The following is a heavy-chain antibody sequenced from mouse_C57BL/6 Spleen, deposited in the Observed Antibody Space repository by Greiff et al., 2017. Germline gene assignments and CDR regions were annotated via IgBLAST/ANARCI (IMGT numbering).Heavy chain of an antibody. V-gene: IGHV1-69*01. D-gene: IGHD1-1*01. J-gene: IGHJ1*03. CDR3: TRRGRSYGSSYFDV. CDR2: IDPSDSYT. CDR1: GYTFTSYW. Sequence: QVQLQQPGAELVMPGASVKLSCKASGYTFTSYWMHWVKQRPGQGLEWIGEIDPSDSYTNYNQKFKGKSTLTVDKYSSTAYMKLSSLTSEYSAVYYGTRRGRSYGSSYFDVWGTGTTVTVSS.